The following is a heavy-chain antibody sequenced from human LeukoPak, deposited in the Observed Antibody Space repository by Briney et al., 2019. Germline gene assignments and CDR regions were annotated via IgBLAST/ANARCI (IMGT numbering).Heavy chain of an antibody. V-gene: IGHV3-30-3*01. CDR2: ISYDGSNK. J-gene: IGHJ4*02. D-gene: IGHD3-22*01. CDR3: ARVLNYYDSSGYYFSY. Sequence: GGSLRLSCVASGFTFSYYTMHWVRQAPGKGLEWVAVISYDGSNKYYADSVKGRFTISRDNSKNTLYLQMNSLRAEDTAVYYCARVLNYYDSSGYYFSYWGQGTLVTVSS. CDR1: GFTFSYYT.